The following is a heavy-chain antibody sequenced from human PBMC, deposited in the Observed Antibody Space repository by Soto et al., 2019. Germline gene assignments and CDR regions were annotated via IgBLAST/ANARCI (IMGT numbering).Heavy chain of an antibody. CDR2: ISGSGGST. CDR1: GFTSSSYA. V-gene: IGHV3-23*01. Sequence: GGSLRLSCAASGFTSSSYAMSWVRQAPGKGLEWVSAISGSGGSTYYADSVKGRFTISRDNSKNTLYLQMNSLRAEDTAVYYCAKVRIDSSSWYSGYYYGMDVWGQGTTVTVSS. J-gene: IGHJ6*02. D-gene: IGHD6-13*01. CDR3: AKVRIDSSSWYSGYYYGMDV.